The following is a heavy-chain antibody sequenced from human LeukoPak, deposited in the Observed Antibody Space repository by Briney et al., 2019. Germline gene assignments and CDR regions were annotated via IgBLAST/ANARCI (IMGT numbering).Heavy chain of an antibody. D-gene: IGHD4-23*01. CDR3: ARDPTVVNSAGYAFDI. Sequence: ASVKVSCKASGYTFTSYDINWVRQATGQGLEWMGRIIPILGIANYAQKFQGRVTITADKSTSTAYMELSSLRSEDTAVYYCARDPTVVNSAGYAFDIWGQGTMVTVSS. V-gene: IGHV1-69*04. CDR1: GYTFTSYD. J-gene: IGHJ3*02. CDR2: IIPILGIA.